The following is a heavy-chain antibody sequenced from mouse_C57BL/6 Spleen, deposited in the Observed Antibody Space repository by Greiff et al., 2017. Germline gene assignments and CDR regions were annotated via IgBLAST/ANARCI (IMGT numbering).Heavy chain of an antibody. Sequence: QVQLQQSGAELVRPGASVTLSCKASGYTFTDYEMHWVKQTPVHGLEWIGAIDPETGGTAYNQKFKGKAILTADKSSSTAYMELRSLTSEDSAVYYCEITTVAYAMDYWGQGTSVTVSS. CDR3: EITTVAYAMDY. D-gene: IGHD1-1*01. V-gene: IGHV1-15*01. J-gene: IGHJ4*01. CDR2: IDPETGGT. CDR1: GYTFTDYE.